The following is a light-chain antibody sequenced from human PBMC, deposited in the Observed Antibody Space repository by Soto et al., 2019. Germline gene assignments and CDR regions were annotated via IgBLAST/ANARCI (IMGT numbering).Light chain of an antibody. V-gene: IGLV2-14*01. Sequence: QSVLTQPPSVSAAPGQKVTISCSGSSPNIGNNYVSWYQQFPGTAPKLMIYEVSNRPSGVSNRFSGSKSGNTASLTISGLQAEDEADYYCSSYTSSSTLGFGGGTKLTVL. CDR1: SPNIGNNY. CDR3: SSYTSSSTLG. CDR2: EVS. J-gene: IGLJ2*01.